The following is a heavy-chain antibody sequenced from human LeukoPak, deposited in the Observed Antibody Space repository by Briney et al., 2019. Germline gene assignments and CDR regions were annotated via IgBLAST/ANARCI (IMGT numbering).Heavy chain of an antibody. V-gene: IGHV3-23*01. CDR3: AKDERYYGVWSGYYR. Sequence: GGSLRLSCAASGFTFSSYAMGWVRQAPGKGLEWVSAISASGGGTYYADSVKGRFTISRDNSKNTLYLQMNSLRAEDTAVYYCAKDERYYGVWSGYYRWGQGTLVTVPS. J-gene: IGHJ4*02. CDR2: ISASGGGT. CDR1: GFTFSSYA. D-gene: IGHD3-3*01.